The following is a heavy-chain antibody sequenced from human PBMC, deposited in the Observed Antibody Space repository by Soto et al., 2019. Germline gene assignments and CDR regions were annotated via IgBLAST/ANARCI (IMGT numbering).Heavy chain of an antibody. CDR2: ISAYNGNT. V-gene: IGHV1-18*01. J-gene: IGHJ5*02. Sequence: ASVKVSCKASGYTFTSYGISWVRQAPGQGLEWMGWISAYNGNTNYAQKLQGRVTMTTDTSTSTAYMELRSLRSDDTAVYYCARVWVPRVVVVPAQFDPRGQGTRVTVAS. CDR1: GYTFTSYG. CDR3: ARVWVPRVVVVPAQFDP. D-gene: IGHD2-2*01.